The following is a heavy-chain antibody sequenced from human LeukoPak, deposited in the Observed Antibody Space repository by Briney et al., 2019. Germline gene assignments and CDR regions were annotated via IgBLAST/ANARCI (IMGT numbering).Heavy chain of an antibody. D-gene: IGHD6-13*01. Sequence: SETLSLTCTVSGGSISSYYWGWIRQPPGEGLEWIGYIYYSGSTNYNPSLKSRVTISVDTSKNQFSLKLSSVTAADTAVYYCAREAAAGPHAFDIWGQGTMVTVSS. V-gene: IGHV4-59*01. CDR3: AREAAAGPHAFDI. CDR2: IYYSGST. J-gene: IGHJ3*02. CDR1: GGSISSYY.